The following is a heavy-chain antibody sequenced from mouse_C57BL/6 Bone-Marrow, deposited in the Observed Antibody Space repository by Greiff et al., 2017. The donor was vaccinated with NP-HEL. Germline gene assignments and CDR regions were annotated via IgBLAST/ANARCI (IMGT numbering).Heavy chain of an antibody. CDR2: INPGSGGP. J-gene: IGHJ1*03. Sequence: QVQLQQSGAELVRPGTSVKVSCKASGYAFTNYLIEWVKQRPGQGLEWIGVINPGSGGPTYNEKFKGKATLTADKSSSTADMQLSSLTSEDSAVYFCARGEGYYRNFDVWGTGTTVTVSS. V-gene: IGHV1-54*01. D-gene: IGHD2-3*01. CDR3: ARGEGYYRNFDV. CDR1: GYAFTNYL.